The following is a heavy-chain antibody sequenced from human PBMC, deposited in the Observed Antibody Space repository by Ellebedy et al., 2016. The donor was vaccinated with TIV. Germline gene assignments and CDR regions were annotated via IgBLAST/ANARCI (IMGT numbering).Heavy chain of an antibody. V-gene: IGHV1-2*02. CDR3: ARGSYCGGDCPYRGPLPILFDY. Sequence: ASVKVSCKASGYTFTSYGISWVRQAPGQGLEWMGWINPNSGGTNYAQKFQGRVTMTRDTSISTAYMELSRLRSDDTAVYYCARGSYCGGDCPYRGPLPILFDYWGQGTLVTVSS. D-gene: IGHD2-21*02. J-gene: IGHJ4*02. CDR1: GYTFTSYG. CDR2: INPNSGGT.